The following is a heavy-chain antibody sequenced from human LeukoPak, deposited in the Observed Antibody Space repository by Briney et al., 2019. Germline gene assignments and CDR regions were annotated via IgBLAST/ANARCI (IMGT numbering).Heavy chain of an antibody. Sequence: GGSLRLSCAASGFSLSNYWMNWVRQAPGKGLEWVANIKQDGSEKNYVDSVKGRFSISRDNAKNSLYLQMNSLRAEDTAVYYCARDDSSGYYYSFFDYWGQGTLVTVSS. J-gene: IGHJ4*02. CDR2: IKQDGSEK. D-gene: IGHD3-22*01. CDR1: GFSLSNYW. CDR3: ARDDSSGYYYSFFDY. V-gene: IGHV3-7*01.